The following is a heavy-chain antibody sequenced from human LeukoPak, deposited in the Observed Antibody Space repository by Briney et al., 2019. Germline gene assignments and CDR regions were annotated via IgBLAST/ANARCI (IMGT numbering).Heavy chain of an antibody. CDR3: ARDTDSSGWLYYYYGMDV. Sequence: ASVKVSCKAFGYTFTGYYMHWVRQAPGQGLEWMGRINPNSGGTNYAQKFQGRVTMTRDTSISTAYMELSRLRSDDTAVYYCARDTDSSGWLYYYYGMDVWGQGTTVTVSS. CDR2: INPNSGGT. V-gene: IGHV1-2*06. D-gene: IGHD6-19*01. J-gene: IGHJ6*02. CDR1: GYTFTGYY.